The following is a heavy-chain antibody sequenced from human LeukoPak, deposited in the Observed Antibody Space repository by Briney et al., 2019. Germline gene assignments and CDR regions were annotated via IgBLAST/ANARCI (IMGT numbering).Heavy chain of an antibody. D-gene: IGHD1-1*01. V-gene: IGHV3-7*01. Sequence: PGGSLRLSCAASGFTFSSYWMSWVRQAPGKGLEWVANIKQDGSGKYYVDSVKGRFTISRDNAKNSLYLQMNSLRAEDTAVYYCARDQDLPGTYVHYFDYWGQGTLVTVSS. CDR1: GFTFSSYW. J-gene: IGHJ4*02. CDR3: ARDQDLPGTYVHYFDY. CDR2: IKQDGSGK.